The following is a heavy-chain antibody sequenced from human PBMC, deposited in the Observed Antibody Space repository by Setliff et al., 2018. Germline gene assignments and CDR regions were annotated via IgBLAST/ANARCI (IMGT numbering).Heavy chain of an antibody. CDR1: GYTFTGHH. Sequence: ASVKVSCKASGYTFTGHHLHWVRQAPGQGLEWMGWINPNSGGTNYAQKFQGRVTMTRDTSISTAYMELSRLRSDDTAMYYCARCLPFLSGYERGAFDYWGQGTLVTVSS. J-gene: IGHJ4*02. V-gene: IGHV1-2*02. CDR2: INPNSGGT. D-gene: IGHD5-12*01. CDR3: ARCLPFLSGYERGAFDY.